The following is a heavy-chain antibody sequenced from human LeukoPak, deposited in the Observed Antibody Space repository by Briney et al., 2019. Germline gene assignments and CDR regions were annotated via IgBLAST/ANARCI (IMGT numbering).Heavy chain of an antibody. D-gene: IGHD6-13*01. CDR3: ARDIAAHSSSWYGFDP. CDR2: INPSGGST. Sequence: ASVKVSCKASGYTFTSYYMHWVRQAPGQGLEWMGIINPSGGSTSYVQKFQGRVTMTRDTSTSTVYMELSSLRSEDTAVYYCARDIAAHSSSWYGFDPWGQGTLVTVSS. J-gene: IGHJ5*02. V-gene: IGHV1-46*01. CDR1: GYTFTSYY.